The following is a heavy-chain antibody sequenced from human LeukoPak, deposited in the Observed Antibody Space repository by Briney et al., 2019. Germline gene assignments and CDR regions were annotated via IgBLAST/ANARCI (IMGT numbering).Heavy chain of an antibody. Sequence: KESGPTLVHPTQTLTLTCTFSGFSLSTSKVGVGWIRQPPGKALEWLALIYWDDDKRYSPSLKSRLTITKDTSKNQVVLTMTNMDPVDAATYYCAHSMGVATMVAVRSFDYWGQGTLVTVSS. CDR1: GFSLSTSKVG. D-gene: IGHD2-15*01. CDR3: AHSMGVATMVAVRSFDY. J-gene: IGHJ4*02. CDR2: IYWDDDK. V-gene: IGHV2-5*02.